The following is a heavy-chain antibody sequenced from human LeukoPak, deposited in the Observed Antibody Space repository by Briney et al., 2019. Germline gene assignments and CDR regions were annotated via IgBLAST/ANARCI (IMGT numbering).Heavy chain of an antibody. D-gene: IGHD1-1*01. J-gene: IGHJ4*02. CDR3: VRHGLGTNWFGFDY. Sequence: PGESLKISCKGSGYTYSTYWMGSVRQMPGKGLEWKGLIYPADSNPRYSPSFQGQVTISSDKSISTAYLQWSSLKASDSAMYYCVRHGLGTNWFGFDYWGQGTLVTVSS. CDR1: GYTYSTYW. CDR2: IYPADSNP. V-gene: IGHV5-51*01.